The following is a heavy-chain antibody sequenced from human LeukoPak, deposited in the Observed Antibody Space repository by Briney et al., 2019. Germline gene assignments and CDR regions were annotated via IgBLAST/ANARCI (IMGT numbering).Heavy chain of an antibody. V-gene: IGHV3-7*01. CDR3: ARGLRITMVRGVIK. CDR1: GFTFSSYW. CDR2: IKQDGSEK. J-gene: IGHJ4*02. Sequence: GGSLRLSCAASGFTFSSYWMSWVRQAPGKGLEWVANIKQDGSEKYYVDSVKGRFTISRDNAKNSLYLRMNSLRAEDTAVYYCARGLRITMVRGVIKWGQGTLVTVSS. D-gene: IGHD3-10*01.